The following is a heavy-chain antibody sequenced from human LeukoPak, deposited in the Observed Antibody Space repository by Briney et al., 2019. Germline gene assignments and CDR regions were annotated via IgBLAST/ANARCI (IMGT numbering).Heavy chain of an antibody. CDR2: ISSSSSTI. J-gene: IGHJ4*02. CDR1: GFTFSSYS. D-gene: IGHD3-22*01. Sequence: GGSLRLSCAASGFTFSSYSMNWVRQAPGKGLEWVSYISSSSSTIYYADSVKGRFTISRDNAKNSLYLQMNSLRAEDTAGYYCAREFSGYYDSSGYDYWGQGTLVTVS. CDR3: AREFSGYYDSSGYDY. V-gene: IGHV3-48*04.